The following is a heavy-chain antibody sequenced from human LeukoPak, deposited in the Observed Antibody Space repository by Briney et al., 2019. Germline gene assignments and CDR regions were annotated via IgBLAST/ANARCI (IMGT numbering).Heavy chain of an antibody. Sequence: GATVKISCKASGYTFTDYYMHWVQQAPGKGLEWMGRVDPEDGETIYAEKFQGRVTITADTSTDTAYMELSSLRSEDTAVYYCASQLLYGDAFDIWGQGTLVTVSS. V-gene: IGHV1-69-2*01. CDR3: ASQLLYGDAFDI. D-gene: IGHD2-2*02. CDR1: GYTFTDYY. CDR2: VDPEDGET. J-gene: IGHJ4*02.